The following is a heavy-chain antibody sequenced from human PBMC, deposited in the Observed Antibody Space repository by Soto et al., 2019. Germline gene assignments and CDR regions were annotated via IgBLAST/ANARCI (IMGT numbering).Heavy chain of an antibody. V-gene: IGHV4-39*01. J-gene: IGHJ4*02. Sequence: SETLSLTCTVSGGSISSSSYYWGWIRQPPGKGLEWIGSIYYSGSTYYNPSLKSRVTISVDTSKNQFSLKLSSVTAADTAVYYCARGDSWGSVVDYWGQGTLVTVSS. CDR1: GGSISSSSYY. D-gene: IGHD7-27*01. CDR3: ARGDSWGSVVDY. CDR2: IYYSGST.